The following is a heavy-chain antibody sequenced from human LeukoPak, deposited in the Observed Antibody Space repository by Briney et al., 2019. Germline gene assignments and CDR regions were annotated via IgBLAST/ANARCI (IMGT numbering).Heavy chain of an antibody. J-gene: IGHJ4*02. CDR2: ISYDGSNK. CDR1: GFDFGDSV. D-gene: IGHD5-24*01. Sequence: PGESLKLSCAATGFDFGDSVMHWVRQAPGEGLEWVAVISYDGSNKYYADSVKGRFTISRDNSKNTLYLQMNSLRAEDTAVYYCARANHRDGYNYNYFDYWGQGTLVTVSS. CDR3: ARANHRDGYNYNYFDY. V-gene: IGHV3-30-3*01.